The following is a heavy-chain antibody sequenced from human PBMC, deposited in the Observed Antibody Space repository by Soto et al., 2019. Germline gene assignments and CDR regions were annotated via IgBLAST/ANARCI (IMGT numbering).Heavy chain of an antibody. V-gene: IGHV4-4*02. CDR3: ARVPTPYYDFWSGSLYYYYYGMDV. J-gene: IGHJ6*02. CDR2: IYHSGST. D-gene: IGHD3-3*01. CDR1: GGSISSSNW. Sequence: PSETLSLTCAVSGGSISSSNWWSWVRQPPGKGLEWIGEIYHSGSTNYNPSLKSRVTISVDKSKNQFSLKLCSVTAADTAVYYCARVPTPYYDFWSGSLYYYYYGMDVWGQGTTVTVSS.